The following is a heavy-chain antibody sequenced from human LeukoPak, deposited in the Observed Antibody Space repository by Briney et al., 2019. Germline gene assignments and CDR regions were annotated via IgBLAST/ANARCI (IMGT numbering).Heavy chain of an antibody. J-gene: IGHJ1*01. CDR1: GVSISSYS. D-gene: IGHD3-22*01. V-gene: IGHV4-59*12. CDR2: IYSSGST. Sequence: SETLSLTCSVSGVSISSYSWSWIRQPPGKGLEWIGYIYSSGSTYYNPSLKSRVTISVDTSKNQFSLKLSSVTAANTAVYYCASRSNYYDSSGYYYVGYFQHWGQGTLVTVSS. CDR3: ASRSNYYDSSGYYYVGYFQH.